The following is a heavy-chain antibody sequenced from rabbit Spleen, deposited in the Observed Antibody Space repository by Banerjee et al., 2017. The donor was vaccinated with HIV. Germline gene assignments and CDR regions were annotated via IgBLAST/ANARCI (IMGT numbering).Heavy chain of an antibody. J-gene: IGHJ4*01. V-gene: IGHV1S45*01. D-gene: IGHD6-1*01. Sequence: QEQLEESGGGLVKPEGSLTVTCKASGIDFSRGYDMCWVRQAPGKGLEWIGCIGSGATGNTYYASWAKGRFTISKTSSTVDLKMTSLTAADTATYFCARHDTYGNGYACDLWGQGTLVTVS. CDR3: ARHDTYGNGYACDL. CDR2: IGSGATGNT. CDR1: GIDFSRGYD.